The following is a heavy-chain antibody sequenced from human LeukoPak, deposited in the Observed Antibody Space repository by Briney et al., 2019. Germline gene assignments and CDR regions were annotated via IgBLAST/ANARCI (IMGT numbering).Heavy chain of an antibody. J-gene: IGHJ4*02. CDR2: IRSKAYGGTT. CDR1: GFTFGDYA. D-gene: IGHD5-18*01. Sequence: GGSLRLSCTASGFTFGDYAMSWVRQAPGKGLEWVGFIRSKAYGGTTEYAASVKGRFTISRDDSKSIAYLQMNSLKTEDTAVFYCTRVRGYNYGYADYWGQGTLVTVSS. V-gene: IGHV3-49*04. CDR3: TRVRGYNYGYADY.